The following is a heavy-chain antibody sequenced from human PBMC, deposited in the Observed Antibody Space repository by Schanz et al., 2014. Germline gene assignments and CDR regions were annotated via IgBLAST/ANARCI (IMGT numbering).Heavy chain of an antibody. J-gene: IGHJ5*02. CDR3: ARDRRRYCSTASCLHDNWFDP. CDR1: GGTFSSFG. D-gene: IGHD2-2*01. CDR2: ISAYTNNT. V-gene: IGHV1-18*01. Sequence: VQLEQSGAEVKKPGSSVKVSCKASGGTFSSFGINWVRQAPGQGLEWMGWISAYTNNTNYAQKVQGRVTMTTDTSTGTAYMELRSLRSDDTAVYYCARDRRRYCSTASCLHDNWFDPWGQGTLXIVSS.